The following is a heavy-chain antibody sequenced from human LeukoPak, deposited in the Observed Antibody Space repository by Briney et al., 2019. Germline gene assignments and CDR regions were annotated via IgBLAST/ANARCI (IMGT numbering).Heavy chain of an antibody. CDR1: GFTFSSHA. Sequence: GGSLRLSCAASGFTFSSHAMSWVRQAPGKGLEWVSTISSSGGSTNYADSVKGRFTIPRDNSKNTLYLRMNSLRAEDTAVYYCAKGKGGSTMLAFGGVIASDYWGQGTLVTVSS. D-gene: IGHD3-16*02. CDR2: ISSSGGST. V-gene: IGHV3-23*01. CDR3: AKGKGGSTMLAFGGVIASDY. J-gene: IGHJ4*02.